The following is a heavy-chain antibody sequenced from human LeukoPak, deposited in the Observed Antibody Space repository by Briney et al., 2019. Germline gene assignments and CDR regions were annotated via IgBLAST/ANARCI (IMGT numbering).Heavy chain of an antibody. CDR2: IWYDGSNK. D-gene: IGHD4-11*01. V-gene: IGHV3-33*01. J-gene: IGHJ4*02. CDR3: ARAARIIQYSNLNFDY. CDR1: GFTFRSHG. Sequence: PGGSLRLSCAASGFTFRSHGMHWVRQAPGKGLEWVAFIWYDGSNKYYTDSVKGRFTISRDNSKNTLYLQMNSLRAEDTAVYYCARAARIIQYSNLNFDYWGQGTLVTVSS.